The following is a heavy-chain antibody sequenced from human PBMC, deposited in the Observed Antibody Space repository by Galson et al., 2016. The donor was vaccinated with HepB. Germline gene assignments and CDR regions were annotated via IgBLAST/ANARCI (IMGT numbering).Heavy chain of an antibody. CDR1: GFTFSMYW. D-gene: IGHD3-10*01. J-gene: IGHJ6*02. CDR2: IYSGGST. CDR3: ARGGSSNRQYGMDV. Sequence: SLRLSCAASGFTFSMYWMSWVRQAPGKGLEWVSVIYSGGSTYYADSAKGRFTISRDNSKNTLYLQMNSLRGEDTAVYYCARGGSSNRQYGMDVWGQGTTVTVSS. V-gene: IGHV3-53*01.